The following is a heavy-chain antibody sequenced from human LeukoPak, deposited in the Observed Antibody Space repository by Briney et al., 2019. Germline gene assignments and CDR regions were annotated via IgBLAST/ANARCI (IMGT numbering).Heavy chain of an antibody. CDR2: IYYSGRT. CDR3: ARDTGGPWDNWFDP. CDR1: GGSFSGYY. Sequence: PSETLSLTCAVYGGSFSGYYWGWIRQPPGKGLEWIGSIYYSGRTYYNPSLKSRVTISVDTSKKQFSLKLSSVTAADTAVYYCARDTGGPWDNWFDPWGQGTLVTVSS. D-gene: IGHD1-1*01. V-gene: IGHV4-34*01. J-gene: IGHJ5*02.